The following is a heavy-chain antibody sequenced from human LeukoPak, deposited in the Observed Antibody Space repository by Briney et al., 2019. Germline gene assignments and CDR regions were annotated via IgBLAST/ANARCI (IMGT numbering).Heavy chain of an antibody. CDR3: ARDSHYSSSSLYYYYYMNV. D-gene: IGHD6-6*01. Sequence: SETLSLTCAVYGGSFSGYYWSWIRQPPGKGLEWIGEVNHSESTKYNPSLKSRVTISIDTSKNQFSLKLSSVTAADTAVYYCARDSHYSSSSLYYYYYMNVWGKGTTVTVSS. J-gene: IGHJ6*03. CDR1: GGSFSGYY. V-gene: IGHV4-34*01. CDR2: VNHSEST.